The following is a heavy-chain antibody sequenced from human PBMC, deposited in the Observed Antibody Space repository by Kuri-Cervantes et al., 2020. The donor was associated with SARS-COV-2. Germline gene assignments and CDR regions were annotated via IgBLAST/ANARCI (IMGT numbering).Heavy chain of an antibody. CDR3: ARATGSSSWYDSRPNHNWFDP. V-gene: IGHV4-39*07. D-gene: IGHD6-13*01. CDR2: IYYSGST. Sequence: SETLSLTCTVSGGSISSSSYYWGWIRQPPGKGLEWIGSIYYSGSTYYNPSLKSRVTISVDTSKNQFSLKLSSVTAADTAVYYCARATGSSSWYDSRPNHNWFDPWGQGTLVTVSS. J-gene: IGHJ5*02. CDR1: GGSISSSSYY.